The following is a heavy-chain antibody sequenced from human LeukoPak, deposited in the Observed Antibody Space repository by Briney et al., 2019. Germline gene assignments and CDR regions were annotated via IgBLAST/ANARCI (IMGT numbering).Heavy chain of an antibody. CDR3: AKDSPSESYSNGVDY. J-gene: IGHJ4*02. V-gene: IGHV3-48*01. Sequence: GGSLRLSCAASGFTFSSYSMNWVRQAPGKGLEWVSYISSSSSTIYYADSVKGRFTISRDNSKNTLYLQMNSLRAEDTAVYYCAKDSPSESYSNGVDYWGQGTLVTVSS. CDR2: ISSSSSTI. D-gene: IGHD1-26*01. CDR1: GFTFSSYS.